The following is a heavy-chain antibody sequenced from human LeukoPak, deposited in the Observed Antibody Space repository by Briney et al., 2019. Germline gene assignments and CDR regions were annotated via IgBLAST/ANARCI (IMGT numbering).Heavy chain of an antibody. D-gene: IGHD3-10*01. J-gene: IGHJ4*02. V-gene: IGHV1-8*01. CDR1: GYTFTSYD. Sequence: ASVKVSCKASGYTFTSYDINWVRQATGQGLEWMGWMNPNSGNTGYAQKFQGRVTMTRDTSISTAYMELSSLRSEDTAVYYCARDGDYYGSGNFDYWGQGTLVTVSS. CDR3: ARDGDYYGSGNFDY. CDR2: MNPNSGNT.